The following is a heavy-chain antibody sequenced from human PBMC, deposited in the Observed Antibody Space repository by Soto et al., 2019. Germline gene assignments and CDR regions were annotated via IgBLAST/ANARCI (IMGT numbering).Heavy chain of an antibody. Sequence: LRLSCAASGFTFSSYAMSWVRQAPGKGLEWVSAISGSGGSTYYADSVKGRFTIYRDNSKNTLYLQMNSLRAEDTAVYYCTKSPKTSSSWYGGGYWGQGTMVTVYS. CDR1: GFTFSSYA. V-gene: IGHV3-23*01. J-gene: IGHJ4*02. CDR2: ISGSGGST. CDR3: TKSPKTSSSWYGGGY. D-gene: IGHD6-13*01.